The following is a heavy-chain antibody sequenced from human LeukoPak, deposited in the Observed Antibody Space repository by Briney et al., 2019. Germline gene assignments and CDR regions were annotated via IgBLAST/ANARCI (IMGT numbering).Heavy chain of an antibody. V-gene: IGHV4-59*01. CDR3: CRDLYYFDY. J-gene: IGHJ4*02. CDR2: FYDSGRT. Sequence: PSETLSLSCNVSTDSFSTYHWSWIRQPPGKGLQWIGDFYDSGRTNYNPSLKSRVTISADMSKNQFSLKLISVTAADTAVYYCCRDLYYFDYWDQGTLVTVSS. CDR1: TDSFSTYH.